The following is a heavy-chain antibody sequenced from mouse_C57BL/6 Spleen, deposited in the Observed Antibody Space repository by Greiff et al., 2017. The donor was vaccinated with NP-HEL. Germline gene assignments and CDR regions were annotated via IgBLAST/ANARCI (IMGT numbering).Heavy chain of an antibody. J-gene: IGHJ2*01. CDR1: GYAFSSYW. V-gene: IGHV1-80*01. D-gene: IGHD2-4*01. CDR3: ARGSIYYDYDVNFDY. Sequence: QVHVKQSGAELVKPGASVKISCKASGYAFSSYWMNWVKQRPGKGLEWIGQIYPGDGDTNYNGKFKGKATLTADKSSSTAYMQLSSLTSEDSAVYFCARGSIYYDYDVNFDYWGQGTTLTVSS. CDR2: IYPGDGDT.